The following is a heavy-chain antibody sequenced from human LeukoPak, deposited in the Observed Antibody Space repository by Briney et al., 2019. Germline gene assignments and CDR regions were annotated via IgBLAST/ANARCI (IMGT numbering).Heavy chain of an antibody. D-gene: IGHD4-11*01. Sequence: ASVKVSCKASGYTFTGYYMHWVRQAPGQGLEWMGWINPNSGGTNYAQKFQGRVTMTRDTSISTAYMELSRLRSDDTAVYYCARPYDYSNYVIWFDPWGQGTLVTVSS. J-gene: IGHJ5*02. V-gene: IGHV1-2*02. CDR3: ARPYDYSNYVIWFDP. CDR1: GYTFTGYY. CDR2: INPNSGGT.